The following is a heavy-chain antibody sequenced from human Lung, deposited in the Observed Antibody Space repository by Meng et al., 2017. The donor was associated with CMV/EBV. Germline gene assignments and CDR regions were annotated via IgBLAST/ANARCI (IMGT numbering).Heavy chain of an antibody. V-gene: IGHV4-4*02. CDR3: ASFPPPGKQWLVTDY. CDR2: IYHSGST. CDR1: GGSISSSNW. J-gene: IGHJ4*02. Sequence: GQWRRPGPGLVKPSGTLSRTCAVSGGSISSSNWWSWVRQPPGKGLEWIGEIYHSGSTNYNPSLKSRVTISVDKSKNQFSLKLSSVTAADTAVYYCASFPPPGKQWLVTDYWGQGTLVTVSS. D-gene: IGHD6-19*01.